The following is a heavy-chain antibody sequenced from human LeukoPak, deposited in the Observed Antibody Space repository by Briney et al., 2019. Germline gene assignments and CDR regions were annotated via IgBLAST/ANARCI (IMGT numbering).Heavy chain of an antibody. Sequence: PGGSLRLSCAASGFTFDDYAMHWVRQAPGKGLEWVSGISWNSGSIGYADSVKGRFTISRDNAKNSLYLQMNSLRAEDTALYYCAKDIKKQQLPRGAFDIWGQGTMVTVSS. CDR3: AKDIKKQQLPRGAFDI. J-gene: IGHJ3*02. V-gene: IGHV3-9*01. CDR2: ISWNSGSI. CDR1: GFTFDDYA. D-gene: IGHD6-13*01.